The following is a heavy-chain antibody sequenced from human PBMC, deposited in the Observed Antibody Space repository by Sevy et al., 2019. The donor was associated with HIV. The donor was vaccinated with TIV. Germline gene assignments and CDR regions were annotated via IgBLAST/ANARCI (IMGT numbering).Heavy chain of an antibody. CDR3: ARVPPSSAWYYFDH. D-gene: IGHD6-19*01. Sequence: GGSLRLSCAASGFTFSSYSMNWVRQAPGKGLEWVSSISSSSSYIYYADSVKGRFTISRDNAKNSLYLQMNSLRAEDTAGYYCARVPPSSAWYYFDHWGQGTLVTVSS. V-gene: IGHV3-21*01. CDR2: ISSSSSYI. J-gene: IGHJ4*02. CDR1: GFTFSSYS.